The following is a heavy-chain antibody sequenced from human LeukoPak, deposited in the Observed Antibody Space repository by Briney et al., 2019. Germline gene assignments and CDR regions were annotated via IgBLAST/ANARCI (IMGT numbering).Heavy chain of an antibody. V-gene: IGHV3-7*01. Sequence: PGGSLRLSCVASGFTFSSSWMTWVRQAPGKGLEWVANIKQDGRETYYVDSVQGRFTISRDNAKNSLYLQMNSLRAEDTAVYYCARDGYDFWSGIDYWGQGTLVTVSS. CDR3: ARDGYDFWSGIDY. D-gene: IGHD3-3*01. J-gene: IGHJ4*02. CDR1: GFTFSSSW. CDR2: IKQDGRET.